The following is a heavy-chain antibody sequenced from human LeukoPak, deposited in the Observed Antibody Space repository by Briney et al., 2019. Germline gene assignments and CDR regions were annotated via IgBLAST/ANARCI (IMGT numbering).Heavy chain of an antibody. V-gene: IGHV3-23*01. CDR1: GFTFSSYA. CDR3: VKVKYSSGWSLDY. D-gene: IGHD6-19*01. J-gene: IGHJ4*02. CDR2: ISGSGGST. Sequence: GGSLRLSCAASGFTFSSYAMSWVRQAPGKGLEWVSAISGSGGSTYYADSVKGRFTISRDNSKNTLYLQMNSLRAEDTAVYYCVKVKYSSGWSLDYWGQGTLVTVSS.